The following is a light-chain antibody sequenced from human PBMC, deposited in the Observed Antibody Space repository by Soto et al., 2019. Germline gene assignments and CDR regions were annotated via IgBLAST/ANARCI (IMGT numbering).Light chain of an antibody. V-gene: IGLV2-14*01. CDR2: EVS. Sequence: QSALTQPASVSGSPGQSITISCTGSSSDVGAYRYVSWFQQHPGRAPKLIIYEVSNRPSGVSDRFSGSKSGNTASLTISGLKAEDEADYHCSSYTTTTAWVFVGGTKLTVL. J-gene: IGLJ3*02. CDR1: SSDVGAYRY. CDR3: SSYTTTTAWV.